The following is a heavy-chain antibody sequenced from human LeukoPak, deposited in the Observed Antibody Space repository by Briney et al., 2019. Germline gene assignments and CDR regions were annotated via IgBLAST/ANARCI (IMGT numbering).Heavy chain of an antibody. V-gene: IGHV3-9*01. D-gene: IGHD6-19*01. Sequence: GGSLRLSSAASGFTFDDYAMHWVRQAPGKGLEWVSGISWNSGSIGYADSVKGRFTNSRDNAKNSLYLQMNSLRAEDTALYYFAKDLSSGWYGDAFDIWGQGTMVTVSS. CDR1: GFTFDDYA. CDR2: ISWNSGSI. CDR3: AKDLSSGWYGDAFDI. J-gene: IGHJ3*02.